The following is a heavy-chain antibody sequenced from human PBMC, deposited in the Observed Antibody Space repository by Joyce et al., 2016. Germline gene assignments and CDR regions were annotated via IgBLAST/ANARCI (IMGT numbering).Heavy chain of an antibody. V-gene: IGHV3-23*01. CDR1: GCTFSSYP. CDR3: ARRLTAYLDY. J-gene: IGHJ4*02. Sequence: DVLLLESGGGLVQPGGSLRLSCAASGCTFSSYPMTWVRQAPGKGLEWVSSISNGGGTTYYADSGKGRVTISRDNSENTLYLQMNSLRAEDTGVYFCARRLTAYLDYWGQGSLVTVSS. D-gene: IGHD3-9*01. CDR2: ISNGGGTT.